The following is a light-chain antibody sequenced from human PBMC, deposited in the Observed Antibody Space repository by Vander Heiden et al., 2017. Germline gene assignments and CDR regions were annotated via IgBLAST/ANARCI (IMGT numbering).Light chain of an antibody. CDR3: QQYYSSPYT. CDR1: QSVFYISNNKNF. CDR2: WAS. Sequence: VMTQSPDSLAVSLGERATINCKSSQSVFYISNNKNFLAWYQQKPGQPPKLLIHWASTRESGVPDRFSGSGSGTDFTLTISSLQAEDVAVYYCQQYYSSPYTFGPGTKLEIK. V-gene: IGKV4-1*01. J-gene: IGKJ2*01.